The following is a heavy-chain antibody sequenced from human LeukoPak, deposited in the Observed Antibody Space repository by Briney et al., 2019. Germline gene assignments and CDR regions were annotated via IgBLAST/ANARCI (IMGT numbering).Heavy chain of an antibody. CDR2: IESDGSST. CDR3: ARGSWSAAGTSIDY. D-gene: IGHD6-13*01. J-gene: IGHJ4*02. Sequence: PGGSLRLSRAAPGFTFRTYWMNWVRQAPGKGLVCVSRIESDGSSTSYAASVKGRFTISRDNAANTLYLQMNSLRAEDTAVYYCARGSWSAAGTSIDYWGQGTLVTVSS. V-gene: IGHV3-74*01. CDR1: GFTFRTYW.